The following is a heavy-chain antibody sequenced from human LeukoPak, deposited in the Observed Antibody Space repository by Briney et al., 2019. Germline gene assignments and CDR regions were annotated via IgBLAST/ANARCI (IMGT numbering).Heavy chain of an antibody. CDR2: IRGSGGST. D-gene: IGHD2-21*02. J-gene: IGHJ4*02. CDR1: GFTFSSCA. Sequence: PGGSLRLSCAASGFTFSSCAMSWVRQAPGKGLEGGSAIRGSGGSTFYTDSVKGRFTISRDNSKNTLYLQMDSLRADDTPVYYCAKVTWEVTGNYWGQGTLFTVSS. V-gene: IGHV3-23*01. CDR3: AKVTWEVTGNY.